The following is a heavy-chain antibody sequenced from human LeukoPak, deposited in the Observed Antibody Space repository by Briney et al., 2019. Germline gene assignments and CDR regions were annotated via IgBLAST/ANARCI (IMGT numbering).Heavy chain of an antibody. J-gene: IGHJ4*02. D-gene: IGHD3-16*01. Sequence: GGSLKLSCVASGFTFSGSAMHWVRQASGKGLEWVGRIRSKANSYATAYAASVIGRFTISRDDSKNTTFLQMDSLKTEDTAVYYCICSTLGFWGQGTLVTVSS. V-gene: IGHV3-73*01. CDR2: IRSKANSYAT. CDR1: GFTFSGSA. CDR3: ICSTLGF.